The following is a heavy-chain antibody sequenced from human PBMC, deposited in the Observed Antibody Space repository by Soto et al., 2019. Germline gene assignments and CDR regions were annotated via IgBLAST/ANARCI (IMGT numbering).Heavy chain of an antibody. Sequence: GGSLRLSCAASGFTFSSYSMNWVRQAPGKGLEWVSSISSSSSYIYYADSVKGRFTISRDNAKNSLYLQMNSLRAEDTAVYYCARDSAGGGDFNPDPFDIWGQGTMVTVSS. CDR2: ISSSSSYI. V-gene: IGHV3-21*01. D-gene: IGHD2-21*02. CDR3: ARDSAGGGDFNPDPFDI. J-gene: IGHJ3*02. CDR1: GFTFSSYS.